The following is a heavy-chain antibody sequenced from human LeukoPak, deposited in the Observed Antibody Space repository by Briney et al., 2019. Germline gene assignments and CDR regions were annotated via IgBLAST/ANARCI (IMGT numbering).Heavy chain of an antibody. Sequence: GGSLRLSCATSGFSFTDYPMNWVRQAPGKGLEWISNIRTTAEGAKYAYYADSVKGRVTISRDDGKNTLYLQMNSLRAEDTAVYYCARVGIAARPSLDYWGQGTLVTVSS. CDR2: IRTTAEGAKYA. D-gene: IGHD6-6*01. CDR3: ARVGIAARPSLDY. CDR1: GFSFTDYP. J-gene: IGHJ4*02. V-gene: IGHV3-48*01.